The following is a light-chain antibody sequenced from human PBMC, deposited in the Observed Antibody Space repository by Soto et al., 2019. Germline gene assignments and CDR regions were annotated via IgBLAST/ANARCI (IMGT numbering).Light chain of an antibody. Sequence: DIQMTQSPSSLSASVGDRVTITCRASQDISNFLVWFQQKPGKVPNLLIYGASTLQSGVPSRFSGSGSGTDFTTTSSSLHHEDVSNYCRQKYNRAPFTFGPGTTVDIK. J-gene: IGKJ3*01. CDR3: QKYNRAPFT. CDR2: GAS. V-gene: IGKV1-27*01. CDR1: QDISNF.